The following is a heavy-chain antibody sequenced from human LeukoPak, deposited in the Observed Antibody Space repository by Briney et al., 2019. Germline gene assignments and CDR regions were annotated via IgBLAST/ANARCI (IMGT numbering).Heavy chain of an antibody. Sequence: GASVKVSCKASGGTFSSYAISWVRQAPGQGLEWMGGIIPIFGTANYAQKFQGRVTITTDESTSTAYMELSSLRSEDMAVYYCARGGIAARQYYFDYWGQGTLVTVSS. CDR2: IIPIFGTA. V-gene: IGHV1-69*05. CDR3: ARGGIAARQYYFDY. J-gene: IGHJ4*02. D-gene: IGHD6-6*01. CDR1: GGTFSSYA.